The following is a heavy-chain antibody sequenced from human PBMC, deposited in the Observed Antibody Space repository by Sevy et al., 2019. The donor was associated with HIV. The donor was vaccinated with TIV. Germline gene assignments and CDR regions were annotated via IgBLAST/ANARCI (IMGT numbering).Heavy chain of an antibody. CDR2: MNPNSGNT. Sequence: ASVKVSCKASGYTFTSYDINWVRQATGQGLEWMGWMNPNSGNTGYAQKFQGRVTMTRNTSINTAYMELSSLRSEDTAVYYCARGEGSSGWFTSSYYYYGMDVWGQGTTVTVSS. CDR1: GYTFTSYD. V-gene: IGHV1-8*01. CDR3: ARGEGSSGWFTSSYYYYGMDV. J-gene: IGHJ6*02. D-gene: IGHD6-19*01.